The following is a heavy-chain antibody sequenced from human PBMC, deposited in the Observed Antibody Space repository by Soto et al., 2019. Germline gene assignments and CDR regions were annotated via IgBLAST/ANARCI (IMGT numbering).Heavy chain of an antibody. CDR1: GDSISRFY. D-gene: IGHD3-9*01. V-gene: IGHV4-59*08. CDR3: ASSYYDVLTGYILYGMDV. J-gene: IGHJ6*02. CDR2: IHYSGST. Sequence: PSDTLCLTCAGSGDSISRFYWRWIRQPPGKGLEWIGYIHYSGSTIYNPSFDSRVIISLDTSRNQISLKLSSVTAADTAVYYCASSYYDVLTGYILYGMDVWGQGTTVT.